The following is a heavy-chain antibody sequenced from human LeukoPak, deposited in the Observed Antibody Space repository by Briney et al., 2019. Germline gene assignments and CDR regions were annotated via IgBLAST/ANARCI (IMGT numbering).Heavy chain of an antibody. V-gene: IGHV1-3*01. Sequence: ASVKVSFKASGYTFSDYAMHWVRQAPGQRFEWMGWIDDGNGDTRYSQKFQGRVTITRDTSASTAYIELRSLRSEDTAMYYCARGSTSDWPLDHWGQETLVTISS. CDR2: IDDGNGDT. CDR1: GYTFSDYA. J-gene: IGHJ4*02. D-gene: IGHD2-2*01. CDR3: ARGSTSDWPLDH.